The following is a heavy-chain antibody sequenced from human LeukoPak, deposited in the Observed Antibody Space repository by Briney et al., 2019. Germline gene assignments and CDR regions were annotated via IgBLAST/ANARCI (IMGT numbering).Heavy chain of an antibody. CDR1: GGSISSGSYY. CDR3: ARAISRYFDWSRNPDAFDI. CDR2: IYTSGST. J-gene: IGHJ3*02. D-gene: IGHD3-9*01. Sequence: SETLSLTCTVSGGSISSGSYYWSWIRQPAGKGLEWIGRIYTSGSTNYNPSLKSRVTISVDTSKNQFSLKLSSVTAADTAVYYCARAISRYFDWSRNPDAFDIWDQGTMVTVSS. V-gene: IGHV4-61*02.